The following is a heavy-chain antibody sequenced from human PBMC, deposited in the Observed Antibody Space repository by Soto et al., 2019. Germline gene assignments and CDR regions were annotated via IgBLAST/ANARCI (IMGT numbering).Heavy chain of an antibody. Sequence: QVQLVQSGAEVKKPGASVKVSCKASGYTFTSYYMHWVRQAPGQGLEWMGIINPSGGSTSYAQKFQGRVTMTRDTSTSTVYMERSSLRSEDTAVYYCAREGERFGWNDLYYFDYCGQGTLVTVSS. V-gene: IGHV1-46*01. CDR3: AREGERFGWNDLYYFDY. D-gene: IGHD1-1*01. CDR2: INPSGGST. CDR1: GYTFTSYY. J-gene: IGHJ4*02.